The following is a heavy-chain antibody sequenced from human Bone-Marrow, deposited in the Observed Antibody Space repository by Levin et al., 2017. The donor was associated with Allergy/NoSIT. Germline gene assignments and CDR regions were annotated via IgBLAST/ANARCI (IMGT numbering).Heavy chain of an antibody. V-gene: IGHV3-30*18. CDR1: GLTSNRYG. D-gene: IGHD4-17*01. CDR3: AKESDYGDFWGSRYFFDY. CDR2: ISYDGSNK. Sequence: GALRLSCAASGLTSNRYGIHWIRQAPGKGLEWVAVISYDGSNKQYADSVKGRFTISRDNSKNTLYLHMNSLRAEDTAVYYCAKESDYGDFWGSRYFFDYWGRGSLVTVSS. J-gene: IGHJ4*02.